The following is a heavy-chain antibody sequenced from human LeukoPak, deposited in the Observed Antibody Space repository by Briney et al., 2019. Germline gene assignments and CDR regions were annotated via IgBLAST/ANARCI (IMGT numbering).Heavy chain of an antibody. V-gene: IGHV1-69*13. CDR3: ARPQYCDFWSGYCPFDY. CDR2: IIPIFGTA. J-gene: IGHJ4*02. Sequence: ASVKVSCKASGGTFSSYAISWVRQAPGQGLEWMGGIIPIFGTANYAQKFQGRVTITADVSTSTAYMELSSLRSEDTAVYYCARPQYCDFWSGYCPFDYWGQGTLVTVSS. CDR1: GGTFSSYA. D-gene: IGHD3-3*01.